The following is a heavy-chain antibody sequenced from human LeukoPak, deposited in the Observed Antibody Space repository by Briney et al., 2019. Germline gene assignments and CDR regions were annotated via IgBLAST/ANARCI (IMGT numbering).Heavy chain of an antibody. J-gene: IGHJ4*02. Sequence: GRSLRLSCAASGFTFSSYGMHWVRQAPGKGLEWVAVIWYDGSNKYYADSVKGRFTISRDNSKNTLYLQMNSLRAEDTAVYYCAKGGKARTPSYFDYWGQGTLVTVSS. D-gene: IGHD1/OR15-1a*01. CDR2: IWYDGSNK. CDR1: GFTFSSYG. V-gene: IGHV3-33*06. CDR3: AKGGKARTPSYFDY.